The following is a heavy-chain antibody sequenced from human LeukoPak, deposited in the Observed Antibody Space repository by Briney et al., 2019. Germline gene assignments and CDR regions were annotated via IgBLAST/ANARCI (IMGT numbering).Heavy chain of an antibody. Sequence: PGRSLRLSCAASGFTFDDYAMHWVRQAPGKGLEWVSGISWNSGSIGYADSVKGRFTISRDNAKNFLYLQMNSLRPEGTALYYCAKDIVVKGGLWDAFHYWGQGTMVTVSS. CDR2: ISWNSGSI. J-gene: IGHJ3*01. V-gene: IGHV3-9*01. D-gene: IGHD1-26*01. CDR3: AKDIVVKGGLWDAFHY. CDR1: GFTFDDYA.